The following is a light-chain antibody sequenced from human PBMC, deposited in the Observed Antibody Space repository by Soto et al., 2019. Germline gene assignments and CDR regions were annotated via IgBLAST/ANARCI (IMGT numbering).Light chain of an antibody. V-gene: IGKV1-5*01. CDR3: QQYTPNSRT. Sequence: DIQMTQSPSSLSASVGDRVTITCRASQSISSWLAWYQQKPGKAPKLLIYDASSLESGVPSRFSGRGSGTEFTLTISSLQPDDFSTYSCQQYTPNSRTFGQGTKVDI. CDR2: DAS. CDR1: QSISSW. J-gene: IGKJ1*01.